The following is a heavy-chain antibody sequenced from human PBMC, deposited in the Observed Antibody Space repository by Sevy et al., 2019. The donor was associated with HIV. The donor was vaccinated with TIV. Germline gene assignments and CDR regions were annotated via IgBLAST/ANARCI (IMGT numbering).Heavy chain of an antibody. CDR2: IKRKTDGGTT. D-gene: IGHD3-10*01. V-gene: IGHV3-15*01. J-gene: IGHJ4*02. CDR3: TTDPGVQWFGGLLNEG. Sequence: GGSLRLSCAASGLTFSNAWMSWVRQAPGKGLEWVDRIKRKTDGGTTDYAAPVKGRFTISRDDSKNTMYLQMNSLKTGDTAVYYCTTDPGVQWFGGLLNEGWGQGTLVTVSS. CDR1: GLTFSNAW.